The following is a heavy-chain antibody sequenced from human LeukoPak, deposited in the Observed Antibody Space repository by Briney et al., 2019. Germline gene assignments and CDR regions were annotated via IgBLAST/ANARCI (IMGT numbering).Heavy chain of an antibody. D-gene: IGHD2-15*01. Sequence: ASVKVSCKASGGTVSSYAISWVRQAPGQGLEWMGGIIHIFGTANYAQKFQGRVTITADESTSTAYMELSSLRSEDTAVYYCARESVVVVAATTYNWFDPWGQGTLVTVSS. CDR3: ARESVVVVAATTYNWFDP. V-gene: IGHV1-69*13. CDR1: GGTVSSYA. J-gene: IGHJ5*02. CDR2: IIHIFGTA.